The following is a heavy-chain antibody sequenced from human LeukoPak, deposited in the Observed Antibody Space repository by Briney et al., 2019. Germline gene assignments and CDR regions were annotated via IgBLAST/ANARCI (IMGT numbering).Heavy chain of an antibody. CDR3: ARIHWIVVVPAAHPLDAFDI. CDR2: ISSSSSTI. V-gene: IGHV3-48*01. CDR1: GFTFSSYS. Sequence: QSGGSLRLSCAASGFTFSSYSMNWVRQAPGKGLEWVSYISSSSSTIYYADSVKGRFTISRDNAKNSLYLQMNSLRAEDTAVYYCARIHWIVVVPAAHPLDAFDIWGQGTMVTVSS. D-gene: IGHD2-2*01. J-gene: IGHJ3*02.